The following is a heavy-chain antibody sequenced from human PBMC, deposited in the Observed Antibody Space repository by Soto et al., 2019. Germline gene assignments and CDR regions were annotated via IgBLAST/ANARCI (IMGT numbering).Heavy chain of an antibody. CDR1: GGSIISHY. Sequence: SEILSLTCTVSGGSIISHYWSWIRQPPGQGLEWIGYIYYSGSTNYNPSLKSRVTISVDTSKNQFSLKLSSVTAADTAVYYCARDKGNNDAFDIWGQGTMVTVSS. CDR2: IYYSGST. J-gene: IGHJ3*02. V-gene: IGHV4-59*11. D-gene: IGHD1-1*01. CDR3: ARDKGNNDAFDI.